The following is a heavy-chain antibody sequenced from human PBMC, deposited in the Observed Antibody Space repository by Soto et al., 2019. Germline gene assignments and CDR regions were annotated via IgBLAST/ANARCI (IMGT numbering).Heavy chain of an antibody. Sequence: QVQLVESGGGVVQPGRSLRLSCAASGFTFSSYGMHWVRRAPGKGLEWVAVISYDGSNKYYADSVKGRFTISRDNSKNTLYLQMTSLRAEDTAVYYCAKPTIGVGSSWYWDYYYGMDVWGQGTTVTVSS. CDR3: AKPTIGVGSSWYWDYYYGMDV. J-gene: IGHJ6*02. CDR2: ISYDGSNK. D-gene: IGHD6-13*01. CDR1: GFTFSSYG. V-gene: IGHV3-30*18.